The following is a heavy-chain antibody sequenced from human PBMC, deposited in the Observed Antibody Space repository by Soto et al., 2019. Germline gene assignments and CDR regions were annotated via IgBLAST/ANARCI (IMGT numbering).Heavy chain of an antibody. Sequence: QPGGSLRLSCTASGFTFGDYAMSWFRQAPGKGLEWVGFIRSKAYGGTTEYAASVKGRFTISRDDSKSIAYLQMNSLKTEDTAVYYCTKVAEDTVADLYRFDPWGQGTLVTVSS. D-gene: IGHD6-19*01. CDR1: GFTFGDYA. J-gene: IGHJ5*02. CDR3: TKVAEDTVADLYRFDP. CDR2: IRSKAYGGTT. V-gene: IGHV3-49*03.